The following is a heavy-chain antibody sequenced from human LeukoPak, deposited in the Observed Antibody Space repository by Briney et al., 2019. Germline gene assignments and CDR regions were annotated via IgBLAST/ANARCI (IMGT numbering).Heavy chain of an antibody. V-gene: IGHV4-61*02. D-gene: IGHD6-13*01. Sequence: SETLSLTCTVSGGSISSGSYYWSWIRQPAGKGLEWVGRIRTSGSTNYNPSLKSRVTISTDTSKNQFSLNLSSVTAADTAVHSCARRDSSSTWSSFDDWGQGTLVTVSS. CDR1: GGSISSGSYY. J-gene: IGHJ4*02. CDR3: ARRDSSSTWSSFDD. CDR2: IRTSGST.